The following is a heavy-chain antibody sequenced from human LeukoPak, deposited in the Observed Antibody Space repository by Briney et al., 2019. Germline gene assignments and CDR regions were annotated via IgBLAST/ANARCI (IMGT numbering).Heavy chain of an antibody. CDR1: EFTFSSHF. D-gene: IGHD6-6*01. V-gene: IGHV3-21*01. CDR3: ARERYSRSSHDALDL. Sequence: TGGSLRLSCAASEFTFSSHFMNWVRQAPGKGLEWVSSVSSSGSSVLYADSLKGRITISRDNAKNSLYLQMRSLRPEDTAVYYCARERYSRSSHDALDLWGRGTMVTVSS. J-gene: IGHJ3*01. CDR2: VSSSGSSV.